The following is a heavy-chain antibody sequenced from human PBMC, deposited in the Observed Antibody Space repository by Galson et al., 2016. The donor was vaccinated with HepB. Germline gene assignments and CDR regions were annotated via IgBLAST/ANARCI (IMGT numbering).Heavy chain of an antibody. Sequence: SVKVSCKVSGYNPTKLSIHWVRQAPGKGLEWMGGLDPEFGETIYAQRFQGRVTMTEDTSTETAYMELSSLSSEDTAVYYCATDLGNYWGQGTLVTVSS. CDR1: GYNPTKLS. CDR2: LDPEFGET. D-gene: IGHD3-16*01. V-gene: IGHV1-24*01. J-gene: IGHJ4*02. CDR3: ATDLGNY.